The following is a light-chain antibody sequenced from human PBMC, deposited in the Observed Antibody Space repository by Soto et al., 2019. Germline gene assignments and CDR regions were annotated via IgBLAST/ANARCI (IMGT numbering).Light chain of an antibody. CDR3: HQYHLWPWT. J-gene: IGKJ1*01. V-gene: IGKV3D-7*01. Sequence: EIVLTQSPATLSSFPGERATLSCRASQSVSSSYLAWYQQKPGQAPRLLIYGASTRATGIPARFSGSGSGTEFTLTISSLQSEDFAVYYCHQYHLWPWTFGQGTKVDIK. CDR1: QSVSSSY. CDR2: GAS.